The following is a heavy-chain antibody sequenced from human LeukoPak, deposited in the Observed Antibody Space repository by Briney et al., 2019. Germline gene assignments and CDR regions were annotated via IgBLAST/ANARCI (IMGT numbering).Heavy chain of an antibody. CDR1: GFTFSSYS. CDR2: ISSSSSYI. V-gene: IGHV3-21*01. J-gene: IGHJ4*02. CDR3: ARDTAMVPYYFDY. D-gene: IGHD5-18*01. Sequence: GGSLRLSCAASGFTFSSYSMNWVRQAPGEGLEWVSSISSSSSYIYYADSVKGRFTISRDNAKNSLYLQMNSLRAEDTAVYYCARDTAMVPYYFDYWGQGTLVTVSS.